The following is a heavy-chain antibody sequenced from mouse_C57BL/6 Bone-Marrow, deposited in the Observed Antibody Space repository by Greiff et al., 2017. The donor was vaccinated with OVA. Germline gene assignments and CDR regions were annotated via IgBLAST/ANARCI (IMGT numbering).Heavy chain of an antibody. V-gene: IGHV1-15*01. CDR2: IDPETGGT. CDR3: TRQLRLRGWFAY. D-gene: IGHD3-2*02. Sequence: HVQLQQSGAELVRPGASVTLSCKASGYTFTDYEMHWVKQTPVHGLEWIGAIDPETGGTAYNQKFKGKAILTADKSSSTAYMELRSLTSEDSAVYYCTRQLRLRGWFAYWGQGTLVTVSA. J-gene: IGHJ3*01. CDR1: GYTFTDYE.